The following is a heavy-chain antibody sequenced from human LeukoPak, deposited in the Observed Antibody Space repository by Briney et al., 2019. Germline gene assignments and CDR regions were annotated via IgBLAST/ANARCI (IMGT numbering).Heavy chain of an antibody. D-gene: IGHD2-2*02. J-gene: IGHJ4*02. Sequence: GGSLSLSCAASNFAFSSYAMSWVRQAPGKGLEWVSAISGGGGNTYYADSVKGRFTISRDNSKNTLYLQMNSLRAEDTAVYYCAKVHTRSYYFDYWGQGTLVTVSS. CDR1: NFAFSSYA. V-gene: IGHV3-23*01. CDR2: ISGGGGNT. CDR3: AKVHTRSYYFDY.